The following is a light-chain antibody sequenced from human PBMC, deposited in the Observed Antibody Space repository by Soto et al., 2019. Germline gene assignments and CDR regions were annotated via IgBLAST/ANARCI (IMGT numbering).Light chain of an antibody. V-gene: IGKV3-11*01. CDR1: HSVRTN. CDR3: QQCHRWPIT. CDR2: DAY. J-gene: IGKJ5*01. Sequence: TEFRDTVSVTPGETVTLSCGASHSVRTNLAWYQQKPGQAPRLLIYDAYNRATGIPPGFSGSGSGTDFTLTISSLEPEDSAVYYCQQCHRWPITFGQGTRLEIK.